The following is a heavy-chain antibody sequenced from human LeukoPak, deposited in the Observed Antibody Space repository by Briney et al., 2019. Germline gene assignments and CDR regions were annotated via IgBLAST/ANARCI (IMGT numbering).Heavy chain of an antibody. CDR3: ARDRRPISIAAAGFYYYYGMDV. CDR1: GGSISSYY. Sequence: PSETLSLTCTVSGGSISSYYWSWIRQPPGKGLEWIGYIYYSGSTNYNPSLKSRATISVDTSKNQFSLKLSSVTAADTAVYYCARDRRPISIAAAGFYYYYGMDVWGQGTTVTVSS. V-gene: IGHV4-59*01. CDR2: IYYSGST. D-gene: IGHD6-13*01. J-gene: IGHJ6*02.